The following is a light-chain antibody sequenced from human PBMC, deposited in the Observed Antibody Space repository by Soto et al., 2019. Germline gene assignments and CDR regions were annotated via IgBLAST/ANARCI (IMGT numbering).Light chain of an antibody. CDR3: QQYGSSPYT. V-gene: IGKV3-20*01. Sequence: DIVLTQSPGTLSLSPGERASLSCRASQSVTSTYLAWYQQKPGQAPRLLIYGVSSRAIGISDRFSGSGSGTDFTLTISRLEPEDFAVYYCQQYGSSPYTFGQGTKLEIK. CDR2: GVS. CDR1: QSVTSTY. J-gene: IGKJ2*01.